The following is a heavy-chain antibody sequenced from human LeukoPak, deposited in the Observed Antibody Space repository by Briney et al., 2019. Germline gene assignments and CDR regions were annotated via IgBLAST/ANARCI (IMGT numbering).Heavy chain of an antibody. D-gene: IGHD3-10*01. CDR2: ISSSGSTI. CDR3: ARETMVRGVNFDY. J-gene: IGHJ4*02. CDR1: AFTFSNYA. Sequence: GRSLRLSCAASAFTFSNYAMHWVRQAPGKGLEWVSYISSSGSTIYYADSVKGRFTISRDNAKNSLYLQMNSLRAEDTAVYYCARETMVRGVNFDYWGQGTLVTVSS. V-gene: IGHV3-48*03.